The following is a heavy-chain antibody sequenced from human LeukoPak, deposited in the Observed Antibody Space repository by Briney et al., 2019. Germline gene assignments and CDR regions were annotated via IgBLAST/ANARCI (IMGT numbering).Heavy chain of an antibody. J-gene: IGHJ4*02. CDR2: IWYDATTK. CDR1: GFTFSRYG. D-gene: IGHD2/OR15-2a*01. CDR3: ARAQRPTFVRDHIDY. V-gene: IGHV3-33*01. Sequence: GGSLRLSCAASGFTFSRYGMHWVRQAPGKGLEWVAVIWYDATTKYYADSVKGRFTISRDNYKNTLYLQMNSLSADDTAVYYCARAQRPTFVRDHIDYWGQGTLVIASS.